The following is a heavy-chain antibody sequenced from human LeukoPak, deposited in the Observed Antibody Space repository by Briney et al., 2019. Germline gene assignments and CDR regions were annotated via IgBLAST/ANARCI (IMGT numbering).Heavy chain of an antibody. J-gene: IGHJ2*01. D-gene: IGHD3-22*01. CDR2: IYYSGST. CDR3: ARSITMIVGEFDL. CDR1: GGSISSYY. V-gene: IGHV4-59*01. Sequence: SETLTLTCTVSGGSISSYYLSWIRQPPGKGLEWIGYIYYSGSTNYNPSLKSRVTISVDASKNQFSLKLSSVTAADTAVYYCARSITMIVGEFDLWGRGTLVTVSS.